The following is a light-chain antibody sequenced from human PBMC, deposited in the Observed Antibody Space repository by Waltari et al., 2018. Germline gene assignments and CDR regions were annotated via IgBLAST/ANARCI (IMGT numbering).Light chain of an antibody. CDR2: GAS. CDR3: QQYGSSPRT. V-gene: IGKV3-20*01. J-gene: IGKJ1*01. Sequence: EIVLTQSPGTLSLSPGEGATLSCRASQSVNTDLAWYQQRPGQAPRLLIYGASSRATGIPDRFSGSGSGTDFTLNISRLDPEDCAVYFCQQYGSSPRTFGQGTKVEVK. CDR1: QSVNTD.